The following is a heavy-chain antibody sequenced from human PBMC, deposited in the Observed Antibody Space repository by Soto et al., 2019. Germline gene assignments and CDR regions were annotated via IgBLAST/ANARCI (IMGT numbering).Heavy chain of an antibody. CDR1: GFTFSSYV. CDR2: ISYDGSNK. Sequence: PGGSLRLSCAASGFTFSSYVMHWVRQAPGKGLEWVAVISYDGSNKYYADSVKGRFTISRDNSKNTLYLQMNSLRAEDTAVYYCAKAQYCSSTSCYVSSYYYMDVWGKGTTVTVS. D-gene: IGHD2-2*01. CDR3: AKAQYCSSTSCYVSSYYYMDV. V-gene: IGHV3-30*18. J-gene: IGHJ6*03.